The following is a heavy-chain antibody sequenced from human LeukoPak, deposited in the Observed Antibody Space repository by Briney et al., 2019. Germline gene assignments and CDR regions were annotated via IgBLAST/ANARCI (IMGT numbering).Heavy chain of an antibody. D-gene: IGHD5-18*01. V-gene: IGHV3-23*01. CDR2: ISGSGGST. CDR3: AKARAGYTAKGGLDI. J-gene: IGHJ3*02. CDR1: GFTLDDHA. Sequence: GGSLRLSCAASGFTLDDHAMSWVRQAPGKGLEWVSAISGSGGSTYYADSVKGRFTISRDNSKNTLYLQMNSLRAEDTAVYYCAKARAGYTAKGGLDIWGQGTMVTVSS.